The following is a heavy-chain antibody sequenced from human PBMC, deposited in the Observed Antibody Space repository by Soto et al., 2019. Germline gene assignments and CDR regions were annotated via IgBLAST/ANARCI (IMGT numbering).Heavy chain of an antibody. D-gene: IGHD2-2*01. Sequence: QVQLVESGGGVVQPGRSLRLSCAASGFTFYKYGMHWVRQAPGKGLEWVALISHDGSNKYYVDSVKGRFTIARDNSKNTVFLQMNSLRPEDTALCFCAKDDSTTWYNYYAVPVWGQGTRVTVSS. CDR1: GFTFYKYG. CDR3: AKDDSTTWYNYYAVPV. J-gene: IGHJ6*02. V-gene: IGHV3-30*18. CDR2: ISHDGSNK.